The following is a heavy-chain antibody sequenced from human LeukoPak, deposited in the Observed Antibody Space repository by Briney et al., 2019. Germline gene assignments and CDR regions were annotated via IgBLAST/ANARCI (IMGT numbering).Heavy chain of an antibody. Sequence: PSETLSLTCAVYGGSFSGYYWSWIRQPPGKGLEWIGEINHSGSTNYNPSLKSRVTISVDTSKNQFSLKLSSVTAADTAVYYCASSRWLRFSAFDIWGQGTMVTVSS. J-gene: IGHJ3*02. CDR1: GGSFSGYY. D-gene: IGHD5-12*01. V-gene: IGHV4-34*01. CDR3: ASSRWLRFSAFDI. CDR2: INHSGST.